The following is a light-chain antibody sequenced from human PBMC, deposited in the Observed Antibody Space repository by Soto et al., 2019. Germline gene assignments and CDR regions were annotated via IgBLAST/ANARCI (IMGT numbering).Light chain of an antibody. Sequence: EIMMTQSPATLSVSPGERATLSRRASQSVSSNLAWYQQKPGQAPRLLIYGASTRATGIPARFSGSGSGTEFTRNNSSLQSEDFAVYYCQQYNNWPPRGTFGQGTKVEIK. V-gene: IGKV3-15*01. J-gene: IGKJ1*01. CDR3: QQYNNWPPRGT. CDR1: QSVSSN. CDR2: GAS.